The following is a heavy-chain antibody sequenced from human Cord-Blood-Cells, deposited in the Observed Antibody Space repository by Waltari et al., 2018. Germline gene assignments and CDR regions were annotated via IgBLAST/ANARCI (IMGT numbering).Heavy chain of an antibody. J-gene: IGHJ4*02. CDR2: SSAYNGNT. CDR3: ARAKGYYYDSSGYFDY. V-gene: IGHV1-18*01. CDR1: GYTFTSYV. D-gene: IGHD3-22*01. Sequence: QVQLVQSGAEVKKPGASVKVSCKASGYTFTSYVISWVRQAPGQGLEWMGWSSAYNGNTNYAQKLQGRVTMTADTSTSTAYMGLRSLRSDDTAVYYCARAKGYYYDSSGYFDYWGQGTLVTVSS.